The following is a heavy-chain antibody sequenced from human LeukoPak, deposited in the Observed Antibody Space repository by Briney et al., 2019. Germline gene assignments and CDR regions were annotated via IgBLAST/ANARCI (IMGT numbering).Heavy chain of an antibody. D-gene: IGHD5-24*01. CDR1: GFTFSSYE. CDR2: ISSSGSTI. Sequence: PGGSLRLSCAASGFTFSSYEMNWVRQAPGKGLEWVSYISSSGSTIYYADSVKGRFTISRDNAKNSLYLQMNSLRAEDTAVYYCARGSSDGYNYYYYYMDVWGKGTTVTISS. V-gene: IGHV3-48*03. CDR3: ARGSSDGYNYYYYYMDV. J-gene: IGHJ6*03.